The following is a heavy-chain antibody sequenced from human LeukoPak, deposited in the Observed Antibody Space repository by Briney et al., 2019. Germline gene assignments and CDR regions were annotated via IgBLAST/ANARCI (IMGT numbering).Heavy chain of an antibody. Sequence: GASVKVSCKASGYTFTSYYMHWVRQAPGQGLEWMGGIIPIFGTANYAQKFQGRVTITADESTSTAYMELSSLRSEDTAVYYCARSQGNYYFDYWGQGTLVTVSS. CDR1: GYTFTSYY. CDR2: IIPIFGTA. V-gene: IGHV1-69*13. J-gene: IGHJ4*02. CDR3: ARSQGNYYFDY.